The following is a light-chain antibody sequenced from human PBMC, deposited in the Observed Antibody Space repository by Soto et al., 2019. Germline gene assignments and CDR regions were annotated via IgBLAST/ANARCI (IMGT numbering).Light chain of an antibody. CDR2: GAS. Sequence: DIHMTQTPSSLSASVGDSVTLSCRASQNVNRFLNWYQQKPGKAPKLLIYGASSLESGVPSRFSGSGSGTEFTLTISSLQPDDFATYYCQHYNSYSEAFGQGTKVDI. CDR1: QNVNRF. CDR3: QHYNSYSEA. J-gene: IGKJ1*01. V-gene: IGKV1-5*01.